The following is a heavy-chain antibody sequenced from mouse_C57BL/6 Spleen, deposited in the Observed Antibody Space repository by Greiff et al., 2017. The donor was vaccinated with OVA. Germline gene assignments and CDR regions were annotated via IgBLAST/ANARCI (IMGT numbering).Heavy chain of an antibody. V-gene: IGHV1-82*01. J-gene: IGHJ1*03. D-gene: IGHD4-1*01. Sequence: VQRVESGPELVKPGASVKISCKASGYAFSSSWMNWVKQRPGKGLEWIGRIYPGDGDTNYNGKFKGKATLTADKSSSTAYMQLSSLTSEDSAVYFCARRTGTGYFDVWGTGTTVTVSS. CDR2: IYPGDGDT. CDR1: GYAFSSSW. CDR3: ARRTGTGYFDV.